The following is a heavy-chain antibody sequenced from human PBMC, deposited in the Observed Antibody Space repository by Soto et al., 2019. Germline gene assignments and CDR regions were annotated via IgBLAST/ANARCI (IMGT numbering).Heavy chain of an antibody. CDR3: ARHAISMVRGVIITHPDWFDP. CDR2: IYYSGST. J-gene: IGHJ5*02. V-gene: IGHV4-39*01. D-gene: IGHD3-10*01. Sequence: QLQLQESGPGLVKPSETLSLTCTVSGGSISSSSYYWGWIRQPPGKGLEWIGSIYYSGSTYYNPSLKSRVTTPVNTSKNRCSLTLSSVTAADTAVYYCARHAISMVRGVIITHPDWFDPWGQGTLVTVSS. CDR1: GGSISSSSYY.